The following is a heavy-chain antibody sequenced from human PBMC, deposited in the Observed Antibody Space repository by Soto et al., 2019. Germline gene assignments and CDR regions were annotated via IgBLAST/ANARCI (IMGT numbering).Heavy chain of an antibody. Sequence: QVHLQQWGAGLLKPSETLSLTCAVNGGAFNGYYWTWIRQSPGKGLQWIGEINHSGTVDYNPSLRSRVTFPIDTSKKQFSLTLTSVTAADTAVYYCARAGAALVRGSIGGVDYWGQGTLVTVSS. CDR2: INHSGTV. CDR3: ARAGAALVRGSIGGVDY. J-gene: IGHJ4*02. V-gene: IGHV4-34*01. CDR1: GGAFNGYY. D-gene: IGHD3-10*01.